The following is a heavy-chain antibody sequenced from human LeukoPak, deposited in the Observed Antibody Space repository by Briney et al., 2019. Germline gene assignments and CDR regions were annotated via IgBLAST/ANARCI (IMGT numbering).Heavy chain of an antibody. J-gene: IGHJ4*02. Sequence: SETLSLTCAVYGGSFSGYYWSWIRQPPGKGLEWIGEINHSGSTNYNPSLKSRVTISVDTSKNQFSLKPSSVTAADTAVYYCARVGYGDYVDYYFDYWGQGTLVTVSS. CDR1: GGSFSGYY. CDR2: INHSGST. V-gene: IGHV4-34*01. CDR3: ARVGYGDYVDYYFDY. D-gene: IGHD4-17*01.